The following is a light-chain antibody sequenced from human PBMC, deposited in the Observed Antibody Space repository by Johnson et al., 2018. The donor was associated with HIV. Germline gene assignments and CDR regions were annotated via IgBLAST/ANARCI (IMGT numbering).Light chain of an antibody. CDR3: GTWDSSLSASV. CDR1: SSNIGNNY. V-gene: IGLV1-51*01. CDR2: DNN. J-gene: IGLJ1*01. Sequence: QSVLTQPPSVSAAPGQKVTISCSGSSSNIGNNYVSWYQQLPGTAPKLLIYDNNKRPSVIPDRFSGSKSDTSATLGITGLQTGDEADYYCGTWDSSLSASVFGTGTKVTVL.